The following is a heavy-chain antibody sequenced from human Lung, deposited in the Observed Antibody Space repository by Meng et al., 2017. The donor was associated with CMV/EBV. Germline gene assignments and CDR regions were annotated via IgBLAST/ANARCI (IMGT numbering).Heavy chain of an antibody. Sequence: SXTLSLTCTISGGSFSSYYCSWIRQSPGKELEWIGYVYYSGTTNYNPSFKSRIYISIDTSKNQFSLELSSVTAADTAVYYCARGNYYYGLDVWGQGTTVTVSS. CDR3: ARGNYYYGLDV. J-gene: IGHJ6*02. CDR1: GGSFSSYY. V-gene: IGHV4-59*01. CDR2: VYYSGTT.